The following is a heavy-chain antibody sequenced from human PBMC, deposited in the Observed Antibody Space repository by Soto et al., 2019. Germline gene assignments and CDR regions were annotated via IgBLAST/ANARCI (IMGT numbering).Heavy chain of an antibody. V-gene: IGHV3-23*01. CDR1: GFTFSSYA. CDR3: AKDQDPYSSSPLKTLDY. Sequence: EVQLLESGGGLVQPGGSLRLSCAAYGFTFSSYAMSWVRQAPGKGLEWVSAISGSGGSTYYADSVKGRFTIPEHNSKNTLYLQMNSLTAEDTAVYYCAKDQDPYSSSPLKTLDYWGQGTLVTVSS. J-gene: IGHJ4*02. CDR2: ISGSGGST. D-gene: IGHD6-13*01.